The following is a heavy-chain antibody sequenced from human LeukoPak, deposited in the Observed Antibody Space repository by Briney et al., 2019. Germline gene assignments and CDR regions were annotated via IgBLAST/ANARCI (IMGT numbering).Heavy chain of an antibody. D-gene: IGHD3-22*01. Sequence: GGSLRLSCAASGFTFSSYWMHWVRQAPGKGLVWVSRISSDGSSTTYADSVKGRFTISRDNAKNTLYLQMNSLRAEDTAVYYCARDYYDSSGYYDYWGQGTLVTAS. CDR1: GFTFSSYW. V-gene: IGHV3-74*01. CDR3: ARDYYDSSGYYDY. J-gene: IGHJ4*02. CDR2: ISSDGSST.